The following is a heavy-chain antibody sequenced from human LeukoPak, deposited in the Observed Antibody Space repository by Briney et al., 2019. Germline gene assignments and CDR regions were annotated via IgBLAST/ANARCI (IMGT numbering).Heavy chain of an antibody. D-gene: IGHD1-14*01. CDR3: ARRAGLFRKRAYFDY. CDR1: GGSISSSSYY. V-gene: IGHV4-39*01. CDR2: IYYSGST. J-gene: IGHJ4*02. Sequence: PSKTLSLTCTVSGGSISSSSYYWDWIRQPPGKGLEWIGTIYYSGSTDYNPSLKSRVTISVDTSKNQFSLMLSSVTAADTAVYYCARRAGLFRKRAYFDYWGQGTLVTVSS.